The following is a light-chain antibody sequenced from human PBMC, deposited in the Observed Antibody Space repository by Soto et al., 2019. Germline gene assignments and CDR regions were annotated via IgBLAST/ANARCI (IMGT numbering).Light chain of an antibody. CDR3: QSYDSSLSGYV. Sequence: QSVLTQPPSVSGAPGQRVTISCTGSSSNIGAGFDVHWYQQLPGTAPKLLIYGNVDRPSGVPVRFSGSKSGTSASLAITGLQAEDEADYYCQSYDSSLSGYVFGTGTKVTVL. CDR1: SSNIGAGFD. V-gene: IGLV1-40*01. CDR2: GNV. J-gene: IGLJ1*01.